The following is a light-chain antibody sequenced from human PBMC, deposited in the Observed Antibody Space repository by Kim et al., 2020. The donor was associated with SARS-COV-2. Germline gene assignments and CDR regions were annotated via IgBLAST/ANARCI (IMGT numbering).Light chain of an antibody. Sequence: VTIFASGSSTNVGDIYVVLSQQLPGTAPTLLIFDNNKRPSGIPDRFSGSKSGTSATLGITGLQTGDEADYYCGTWDSSLSALWVFGGGTQLTVL. J-gene: IGLJ3*02. V-gene: IGLV1-51*01. CDR2: DNN. CDR3: GTWDSSLSALWV. CDR1: STNVGDIY.